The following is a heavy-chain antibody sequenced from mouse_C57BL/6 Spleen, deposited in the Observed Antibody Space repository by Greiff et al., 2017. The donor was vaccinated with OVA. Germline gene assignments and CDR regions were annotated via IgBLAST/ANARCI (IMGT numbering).Heavy chain of an antibody. CDR2: ISDGGSYT. CDR1: GFTFSSYA. D-gene: IGHD4-1*01. Sequence: EVKVVESGGGLVKPGGSLKLSCAASGFTFSSYAMSWVRQTPEKRLEWVATISDGGSYTYYPDNVKGRFTISRDNAKNNLYLQMSHLKSEDTAMYYCARALTSLDYWGQGTTLTVSS. CDR3: ARALTSLDY. J-gene: IGHJ2*01. V-gene: IGHV5-4*03.